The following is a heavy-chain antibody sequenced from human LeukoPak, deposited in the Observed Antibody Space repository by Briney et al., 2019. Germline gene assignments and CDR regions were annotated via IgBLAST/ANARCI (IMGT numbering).Heavy chain of an antibody. Sequence: ASVKVSCKASGYTFTSYAMHWVRQAPGQRLEWMGWINAGNGNTKYSQKFQGRVTITRATSASTAYMELSSLRSEDTAVYYCARDLWFGNNWFDPWGQGTLVTVSS. J-gene: IGHJ5*02. D-gene: IGHD3-10*01. CDR1: GYTFTSYA. V-gene: IGHV1-3*01. CDR3: ARDLWFGNNWFDP. CDR2: INAGNGNT.